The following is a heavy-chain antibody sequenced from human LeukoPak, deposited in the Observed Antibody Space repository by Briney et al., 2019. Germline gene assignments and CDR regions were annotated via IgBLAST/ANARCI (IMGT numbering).Heavy chain of an antibody. CDR2: INPNGGGT. CDR3: ARVGYYDSSGYPRSAFDI. V-gene: IGHV1-2*06. J-gene: IGHJ3*02. D-gene: IGHD3-22*01. Sequence: ASVKVSCKASGYTFTGYYMHWVRQAPGQGLEWMGRINPNGGGTNYAQKFQGRVTMTRDTSISTAYMELSRLRSDDTAVYYCARVGYYDSSGYPRSAFDIWGQGTMVTVSS. CDR1: GYTFTGYY.